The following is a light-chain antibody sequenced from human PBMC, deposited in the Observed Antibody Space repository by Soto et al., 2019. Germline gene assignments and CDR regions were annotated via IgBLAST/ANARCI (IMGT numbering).Light chain of an antibody. J-gene: IGLJ3*02. CDR1: RSNIGNNA. V-gene: IGLV1-44*01. Sequence: QSVLTQPPSASGTPGQRVTISCSGSRSNIGNNAVSWYQQLPGTAPKLLIYNNNQRTSVVPDRFSGSKSGTSASLAISVLQSEDEADYYCAAWDDSLNARGVFGGGTQLTVL. CDR2: NNN. CDR3: AAWDDSLNARGV.